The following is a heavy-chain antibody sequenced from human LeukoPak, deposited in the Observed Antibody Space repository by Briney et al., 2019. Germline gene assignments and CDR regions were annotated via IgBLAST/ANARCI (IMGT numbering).Heavy chain of an antibody. CDR2: ISPSGTDI. V-gene: IGHV3-11*04. CDR1: GFTFTDTY. CDR3: WVPATAGEADY. D-gene: IGHD2-2*01. J-gene: IGHJ4*02. Sequence: GGSLRLSCAVSGFTFTDTYMTWIRQAPGKGLESLSYISPSGTDISYADSVKGRFTISRDNAKNSLYLQMNSLRDEDTAVYYCWVPATAGEADYWGQGTLVTVSS.